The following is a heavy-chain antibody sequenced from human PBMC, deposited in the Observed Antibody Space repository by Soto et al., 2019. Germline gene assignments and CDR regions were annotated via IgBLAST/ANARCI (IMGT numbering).Heavy chain of an antibody. D-gene: IGHD2-15*01. J-gene: IGHJ4*02. V-gene: IGHV3-30-3*01. Sequence: QVQLVESGGGVVQPGRSLRLSCAASGFTFSSYAMHWVRQAPGKGLEWVAVISYDGSNKYYADSVKGRFTISRDNSKNTLYLQMTSLRAEDTGVYYCARVPSSSGRAHFDSWGQGTLVTVSS. CDR3: ARVPSSSGRAHFDS. CDR2: ISYDGSNK. CDR1: GFTFSSYA.